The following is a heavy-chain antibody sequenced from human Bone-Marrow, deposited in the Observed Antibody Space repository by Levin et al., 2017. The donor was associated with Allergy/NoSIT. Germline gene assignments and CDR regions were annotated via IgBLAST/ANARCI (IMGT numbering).Heavy chain of an antibody. J-gene: IGHJ4*02. CDR3: AKAAAGDPKVYDY. V-gene: IGHV3-23*01. CDR2: ISGSGDFT. D-gene: IGHD7-27*01. Sequence: HPGGSLRLSCAASGFTFRSYAMTWVRQAPGKGLECVSAISGSGDFTYYAGSVQGRFTISRDNSKNTLYLQMNSLRAEDSALYYCAKAAAGDPKVYDYWGQGTLVTVSS. CDR1: GFTFRSYA.